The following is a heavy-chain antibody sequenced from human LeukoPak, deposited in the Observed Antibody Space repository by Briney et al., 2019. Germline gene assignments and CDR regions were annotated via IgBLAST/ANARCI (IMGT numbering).Heavy chain of an antibody. V-gene: IGHV3-30*03. CDR1: GFTFSNYG. CDR3: ARESMIVVVITHFDY. J-gene: IGHJ4*02. CDR2: ISYDGSNK. D-gene: IGHD3-22*01. Sequence: AGGSLRLSCAASGFTFSNYGMHWVRQAPGKGLEWVAVISYDGSNKYYADSVKGRFTSSRDNSKNTLYLQMNSLRAEDTAVYYCARESMIVVVITHFDYWGQGTLVTVSS.